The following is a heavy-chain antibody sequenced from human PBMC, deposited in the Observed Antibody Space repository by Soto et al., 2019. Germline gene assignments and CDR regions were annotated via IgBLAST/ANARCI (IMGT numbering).Heavy chain of an antibody. J-gene: IGHJ5*02. CDR2: INAGNGNT. Sequence: ASVKVSCKASGNSFNTYAIFWLRQAPGQGLEWMGWINAGNGNTKYSQKFQGRVTITRDTAASTVYMELSSLRSEDTALYYCAREVHYYDSRGPQSWGQGTLVTVSS. V-gene: IGHV1-3*01. CDR1: GNSFNTYA. D-gene: IGHD3-22*01. CDR3: AREVHYYDSRGPQS.